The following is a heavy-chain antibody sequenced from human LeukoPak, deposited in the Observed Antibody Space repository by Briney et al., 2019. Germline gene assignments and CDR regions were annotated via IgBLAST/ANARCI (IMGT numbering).Heavy chain of an antibody. Sequence: GGSLRLSCAASGFTVGSKYMNWVRQAPGKGLEWVSVIYNDGGTYYADSVKGRFTISRDNSKNTLYLQMNSLRAEDTAVYYCARDLPIYGSGSYYNDGNWFDPWGQGTLVTVSS. CDR3: ARDLPIYGSGSYYNDGNWFDP. CDR1: GFTVGSKY. J-gene: IGHJ5*02. CDR2: IYNDGGT. D-gene: IGHD3-10*01. V-gene: IGHV3-66*01.